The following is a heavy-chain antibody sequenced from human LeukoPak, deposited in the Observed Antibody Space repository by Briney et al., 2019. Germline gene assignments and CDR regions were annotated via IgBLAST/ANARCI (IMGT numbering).Heavy chain of an antibody. D-gene: IGHD6-19*01. J-gene: IGHJ3*02. CDR1: GGSFSGYY. CDR2: INHSGST. V-gene: IGHV4-34*01. Sequence: SETLSLTCAVYGGSFSGYYWSWIRQPPGKGLEWIGEINHSGSTNYNPSLKSRVTIPVDTSKNQFSLKLTSVTAADTAVYYCARDLAYRSSLRGTFDIWGQGTKVTVSS. CDR3: ARDLAYRSSLRGTFDI.